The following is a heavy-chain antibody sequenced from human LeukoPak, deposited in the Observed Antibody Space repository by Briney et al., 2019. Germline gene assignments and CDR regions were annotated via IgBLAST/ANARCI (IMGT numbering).Heavy chain of an antibody. D-gene: IGHD3-22*01. CDR3: AKPLVSGYYDSGGYWGY. J-gene: IGHJ4*02. Sequence: GGSLRLSCAASGFTFSSYAMSWVRQAPGKGLEWVSAISGSGDSTYYSDSVKGRFTISRDNSKNTLYVQMNSLRAEDTAVYYCAKPLVSGYYDSGGYWGYWGQGTLVTVSS. V-gene: IGHV3-23*01. CDR1: GFTFSSYA. CDR2: ISGSGDST.